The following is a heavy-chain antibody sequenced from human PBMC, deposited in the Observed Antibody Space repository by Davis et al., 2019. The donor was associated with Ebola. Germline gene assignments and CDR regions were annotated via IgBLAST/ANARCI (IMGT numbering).Heavy chain of an antibody. Sequence: GGSLRLSCAASGFTFTTYAMTWVRQAPGKGLEWVSVISGTDDSAYYADSVKGRFTISRDNAKNSLYLQMNSLRAEDTAVYYCARDRVTMVQGVIYYYYGMDVWGQGTTVTVSS. CDR2: ISGTDDSA. V-gene: IGHV3-23*01. D-gene: IGHD3-10*01. CDR1: GFTFTTYA. CDR3: ARDRVTMVQGVIYYYYGMDV. J-gene: IGHJ6*02.